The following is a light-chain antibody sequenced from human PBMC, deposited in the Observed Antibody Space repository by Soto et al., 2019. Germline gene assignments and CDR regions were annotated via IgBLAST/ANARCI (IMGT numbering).Light chain of an antibody. CDR2: ATS. CDR1: QSIGNY. V-gene: IGKV3-11*01. Sequence: EVVLTQSPAPLSLSPGEGATLSCRASQSIGNYLAWYQQKPGQAPRLLIYATSNRATGIPARFSGSGSGTDFTLTISSLEPEDFAVYYCQQYNHWPLSFGVGTKVDIK. CDR3: QQYNHWPLS. J-gene: IGKJ4*01.